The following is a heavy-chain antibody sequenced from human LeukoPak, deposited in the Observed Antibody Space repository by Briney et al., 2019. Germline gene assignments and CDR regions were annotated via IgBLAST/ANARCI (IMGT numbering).Heavy chain of an antibody. V-gene: IGHV4-59*01. CDR3: ARDPYYDFCFDY. D-gene: IGHD3-3*01. Sequence: SETLSLTCTVSGGSISSYYWSWIRQPPGKGLEWIGYIYYSGSTNYNPSLKSRVTISVDTSKNQFSLKLSSVTAADTAVYYCARDPYYDFCFDYWGQGTLVTVSS. CDR1: GGSISSYY. J-gene: IGHJ4*02. CDR2: IYYSGST.